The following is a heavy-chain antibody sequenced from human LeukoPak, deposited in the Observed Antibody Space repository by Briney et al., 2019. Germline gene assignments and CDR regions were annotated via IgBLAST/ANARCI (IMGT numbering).Heavy chain of an antibody. J-gene: IGHJ4*02. CDR2: ISWDGGST. V-gene: IGHV3-43*01. CDR1: GFTFDDYT. Sequence: GGSLRLSCAASGFTFDDYTMHWVRQAPGKGLEWVSLISWDGGSTYYADSVKGRFTISRDNSKNSLYLQMSSLRTEDTALYYCAKDMGIAAAGTYLDYWGQGTLVTVPS. D-gene: IGHD6-13*01. CDR3: AKDMGIAAAGTYLDY.